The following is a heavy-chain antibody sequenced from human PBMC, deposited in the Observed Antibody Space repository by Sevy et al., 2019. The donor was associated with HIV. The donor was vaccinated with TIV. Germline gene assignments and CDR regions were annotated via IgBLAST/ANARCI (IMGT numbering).Heavy chain of an antibody. V-gene: IGHV1-2*02. D-gene: IGHD1-7*01. CDR1: GYTFTGYY. CDR3: VRDMELVDEGTQEFYY. J-gene: IGHJ4*02. CDR2: INPNSGGT. Sequence: ASVKLSCKASGYTFTGYYMHWVRQAPGQGLEWMGWINPNSGGTNYAQKFQGRVTMTRDTSISTASMELSRLRSDDTALYYCVRDMELVDEGTQEFYYWGQGTLVTVSS.